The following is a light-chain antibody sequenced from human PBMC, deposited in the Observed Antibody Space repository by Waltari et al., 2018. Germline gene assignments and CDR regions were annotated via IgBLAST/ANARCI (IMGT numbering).Light chain of an antibody. V-gene: IGLV2-23*02. J-gene: IGLJ3*02. CDR2: EVT. CDR3: CSYAGTSSWV. CDR1: TPHVGGYNL. Sequence: QSALTQPASMSASPGHSITISCPGTTPHVGGYNLVSWYQQHPGKAPKLIIFEVTKRPSGVSYRFSGSRSGNTASLTLSGLQPEDEAAYYCCSYAGTSSWVFGGGTNVTVL.